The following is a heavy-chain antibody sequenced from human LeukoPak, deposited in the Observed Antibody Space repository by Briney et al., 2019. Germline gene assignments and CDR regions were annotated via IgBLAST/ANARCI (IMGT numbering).Heavy chain of an antibody. V-gene: IGHV3-7*05. CDR1: GFTFTTNW. D-gene: IGHD3-16*01. CDR3: ARDEVGGSYYDY. CDR2: INQDGSEK. J-gene: IGHJ4*02. Sequence: GGSLRLSCAASGFTFTTNWMSWVRRAPGKGLEWVANINQDGSEKYYVDSVKGRFTISRDNAKNSLYLQMKSLRAEDTAVYYCARDEVGGSYYDYWGQGTLVTVSS.